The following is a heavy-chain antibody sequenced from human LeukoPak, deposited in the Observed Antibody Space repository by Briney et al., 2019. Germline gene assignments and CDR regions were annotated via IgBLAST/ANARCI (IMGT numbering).Heavy chain of an antibody. CDR2: ISVHHGTT. CDR1: GYTFSKFV. Sequence: ASVKVSCKTSGYTFSKFVITWVRQAPGQGLESMGWISVHHGTTHYVERFHGRLTPTTDTSTRTAYMELKSLTSDDTAIYYCARDLESDEGDYGDVLPGYWGQGTLVTVSS. CDR3: ARDLESDEGDYGDVLPGY. J-gene: IGHJ4*02. V-gene: IGHV1-18*01. D-gene: IGHD4-17*01.